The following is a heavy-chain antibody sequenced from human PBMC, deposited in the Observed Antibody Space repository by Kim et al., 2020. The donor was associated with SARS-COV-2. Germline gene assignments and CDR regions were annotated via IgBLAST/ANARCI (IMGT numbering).Heavy chain of an antibody. Sequence: SETLSLTCTVSGGSISSSSYYWGWIRQPPGQGLEWIGSIYYSGCTYYNPSLKSRFTISVDTSKNQFSLKLSSVTAADTAVYYCARDGYNSSGYYLPGPYYYGMDVWGQGTTVTVSS. CDR2: IYYSGCT. CDR3: ARDGYNSSGYYLPGPYYYGMDV. CDR1: GGSISSSSYY. D-gene: IGHD3-22*01. J-gene: IGHJ6*02. V-gene: IGHV4-39*02.